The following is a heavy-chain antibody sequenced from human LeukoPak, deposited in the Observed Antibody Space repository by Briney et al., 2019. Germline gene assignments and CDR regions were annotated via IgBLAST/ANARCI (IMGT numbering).Heavy chain of an antibody. CDR2: ISSSSSYI. V-gene: IGHV3-21*01. J-gene: IGHJ4*02. CDR1: GFTFSSYS. CDR3: ARGFYSSSSNFDY. Sequence: GGSLRLSCAASGFTFSSYSMNWVRQAPGKGLEWVSSISSSSSYIYYADSVKGRFTISRDNAKNSLYLQMNSLRAEDTAVYYCARGFYSSSSNFDYWGQGTLVTVSS. D-gene: IGHD6-6*01.